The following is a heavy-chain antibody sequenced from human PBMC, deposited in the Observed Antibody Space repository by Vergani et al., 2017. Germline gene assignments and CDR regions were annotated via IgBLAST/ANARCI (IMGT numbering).Heavy chain of an antibody. CDR2: ISHSGDT. CDR1: GDSISSGNN. D-gene: IGHD3-22*01. CDR3: ARRSSSYYFDI. V-gene: IGHV4-38-2*01. Sequence: QVNLQESGPGLVKPSETLSLTCAVSGDSISSGNNWGWIRQPPGKGLEWISSISHSGDTYFIPSLKGRFSISMDTSNNYFFLTLSSVTAADKAMYYCARRSSSYYFDIWGQGVLITVSS. J-gene: IGHJ5*02.